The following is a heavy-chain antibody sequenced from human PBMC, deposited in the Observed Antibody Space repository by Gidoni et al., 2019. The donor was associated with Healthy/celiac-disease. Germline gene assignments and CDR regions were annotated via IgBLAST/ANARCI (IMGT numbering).Heavy chain of an antibody. CDR3: AKDGSDSSGYYFHGGNVYYYYYGMDV. J-gene: IGHJ6*02. D-gene: IGHD3-22*01. V-gene: IGHV3-9*01. CDR2: ISWNSGSI. CDR1: GFTFDDYA. Sequence: EVQLVASGGGLVQPGRSLRLSCAASGFTFDDYAMHWVRPAPGKGLEWVSGISWNSGSIGYADSVKGRFTISRDNAKNSLYLQMNSLRAEDTALYYCAKDGSDSSGYYFHGGNVYYYYYGMDVWGQGTTVTVSS.